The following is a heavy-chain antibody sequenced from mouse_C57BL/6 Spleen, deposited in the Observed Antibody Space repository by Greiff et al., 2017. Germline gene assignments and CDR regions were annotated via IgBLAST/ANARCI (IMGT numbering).Heavy chain of an antibody. V-gene: IGHV5-4*01. CDR2: ISDGGSYT. D-gene: IGHD2-1*01. J-gene: IGHJ3*01. Sequence: EVQLQESGGGLVKPGGSLKLSCAASGFTFSSYAMSWVRQTPEKRLEWVATISDGGSYTYYPDNVKGRFTISRDNAKNNLYLQMSHLKSEDTAMYYCARGGARGNRGFSYWGEGALVTVSA. CDR3: ARGGARGNRGFSY. CDR1: GFTFSSYA.